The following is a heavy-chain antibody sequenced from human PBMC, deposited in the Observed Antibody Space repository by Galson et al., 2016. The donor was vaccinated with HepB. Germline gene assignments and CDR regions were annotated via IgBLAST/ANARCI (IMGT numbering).Heavy chain of an antibody. Sequence: SVKVSCKASGYTFTSYTNHWVRQAPGQRLEWMGCINAGNGNTKYSQKFQGRVTITRDTSASTAYMELSSLRSEDTAVYHCAREGHDFWSGFLSYHYYGMDVWGQGTTVTVS. CDR3: AREGHDFWSGFLSYHYYGMDV. D-gene: IGHD3-3*01. J-gene: IGHJ6*02. V-gene: IGHV1-3*01. CDR2: INAGNGNT. CDR1: GYTFTSYT.